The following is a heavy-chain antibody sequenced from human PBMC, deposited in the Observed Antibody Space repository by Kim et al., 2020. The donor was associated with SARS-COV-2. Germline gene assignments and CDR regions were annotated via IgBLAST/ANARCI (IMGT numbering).Heavy chain of an antibody. CDR2: IKQDGSEK. D-gene: IGHD1-26*01. V-gene: IGHV3-7*03. J-gene: IGHJ5*02. CDR1: GFTFSSYW. Sequence: GWSLRLSCAASGFTFSSYWMSWVRQAPGKGLEWVANIKQDGSEKYYGDSVKGRFTISRDNAKNSLYLQMNSLRDEDTAVYYCARDLTSGRYLNWFDPWGQGTLVTVSS. CDR3: ARDLTSGRYLNWFDP.